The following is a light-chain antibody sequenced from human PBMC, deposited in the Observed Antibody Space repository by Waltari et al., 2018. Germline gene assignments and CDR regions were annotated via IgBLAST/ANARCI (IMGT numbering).Light chain of an antibody. CDR3: PSYTSTNTVL. J-gene: IGLJ2*01. V-gene: IGLV2-14*03. Sequence: WYQQHPGTAPTLRIDDVTNWPSGVSNRFSGSKSGNTASLTTSGLQAEDEADYYCPSYTSTNTVLFGGGTKVTVL. CDR2: DVT.